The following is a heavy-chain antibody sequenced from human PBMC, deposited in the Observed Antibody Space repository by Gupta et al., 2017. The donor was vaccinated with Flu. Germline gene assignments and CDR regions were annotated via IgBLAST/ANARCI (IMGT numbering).Heavy chain of an antibody. CDR3: AKDSSHAYSSGWYQDAFDI. J-gene: IGHJ3*02. V-gene: IGHV3-23*01. CDR1: GFTFSSYA. CDR2: ISGSGGST. D-gene: IGHD6-19*01. Sequence: EVQLLESGGGLVQPGGSLRLSCAASGFTFSSYAMSWVRQAPGKGLEWVSAISGSGGSTYYADSVKGRFTISRDNSKNTLYLQMNSLRAEDTAVYYCAKDSSHAYSSGWYQDAFDIWGQGTMVTVSS.